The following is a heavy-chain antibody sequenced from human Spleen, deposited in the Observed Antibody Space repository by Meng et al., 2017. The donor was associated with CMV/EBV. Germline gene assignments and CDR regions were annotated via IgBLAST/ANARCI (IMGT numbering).Heavy chain of an antibody. V-gene: IGHV3-53*01. J-gene: IGHJ3*02. Sequence: GESLKISCATSGFTVNSNYMSWVRQAPGKGLEWVSVIYGGGTTYYADSVKGRLTISRDNSKNTLYLQMNSLRAEDTAVYYCAREVGYVFDIWGQGTMVTVSS. CDR3: AREVGYVFDI. CDR1: GFTVNSNY. CDR2: IYGGGTT.